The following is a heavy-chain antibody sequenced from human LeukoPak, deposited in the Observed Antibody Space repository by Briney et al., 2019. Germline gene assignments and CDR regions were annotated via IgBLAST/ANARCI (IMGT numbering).Heavy chain of an antibody. CDR3: ARVIAVAGSTVDY. CDR2: IIPIFGTA. Sequence: SVKVSCKASGGTFIRYAINWVRKAPGQGLEWMGGIIPIFGTANYAQKLQGRVTMTTDTSTSTAYMELRSLRSDDTAVYYCARVIAVAGSTVDYWGQGTLVTVSS. V-gene: IGHV1-69*05. J-gene: IGHJ4*02. D-gene: IGHD6-19*01. CDR1: GGTFIRYA.